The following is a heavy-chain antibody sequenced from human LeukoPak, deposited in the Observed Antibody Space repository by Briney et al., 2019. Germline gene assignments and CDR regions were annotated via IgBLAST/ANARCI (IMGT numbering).Heavy chain of an antibody. D-gene: IGHD5-18*01. CDR3: ARGGYRYGGFDY. CDR2: IYHSGST. CDR1: GYSISSGYY. J-gene: IGHJ4*02. V-gene: IGHV4-38-2*02. Sequence: PSETLSLTCTVSGYSISSGYYWGWLRQPPGKGLERIGSIYHSGSTYYNPSLKSRVTISVDTSKNQFSLKLSSVTAADPAVYYCARGGYRYGGFDYWGEGTLVTVSS.